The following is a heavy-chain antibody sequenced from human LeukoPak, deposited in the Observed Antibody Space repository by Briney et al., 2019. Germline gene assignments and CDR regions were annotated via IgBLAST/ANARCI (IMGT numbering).Heavy chain of an antibody. CDR2: ISAYNGNT. V-gene: IGHV1-18*01. J-gene: IGHJ4*02. D-gene: IGHD2-2*02. CDR1: GYTFTSYG. CDR3: ARGLRVVVPAAILYYFDY. Sequence: ASVKVSCKASGYTFTSYGISWVRQAPGQGLEWMGWISAYNGNTNYAQKLQGRVTMTTDTSTSTAYMELRSLRSDDTAVYYCARGLRVVVPAAILYYFDYWGQGTLVTVSS.